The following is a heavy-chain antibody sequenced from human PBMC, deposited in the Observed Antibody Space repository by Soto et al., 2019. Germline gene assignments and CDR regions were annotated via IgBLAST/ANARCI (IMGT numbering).Heavy chain of an antibody. CDR1: GYTFTSYA. CDR3: ARGSGYYYWDDY. J-gene: IGHJ4*02. CDR2: INAGNGNT. Sequence: VSVKVSCKASGYTFTSYAMHWVRQAPGQRLEWMGWINAGNGNTKYSQKFQGRVTITRDTSASTAYMGLSSLRSEDTAVYYCARGSGYYYWDDYWGQGTLVTVSS. V-gene: IGHV1-3*01. D-gene: IGHD3-22*01.